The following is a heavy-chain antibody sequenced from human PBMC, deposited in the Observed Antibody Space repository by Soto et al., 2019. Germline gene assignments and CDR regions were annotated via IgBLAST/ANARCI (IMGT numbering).Heavy chain of an antibody. J-gene: IGHJ5*02. V-gene: IGHV4-30-4*01. Sequence: SETLSLTCAVSGGSISSGDYYWSWIRQPPGKGLEWIGYIYYSGSTYYNPSLKSRVTISVDASKNQFSLKLSSVTAADTAVYYCARVRPVVPAAISWFDPWGQGTLVTVSS. CDR2: IYYSGST. CDR3: ARVRPVVPAAISWFDP. D-gene: IGHD2-2*02. CDR1: GGSISSGDYY.